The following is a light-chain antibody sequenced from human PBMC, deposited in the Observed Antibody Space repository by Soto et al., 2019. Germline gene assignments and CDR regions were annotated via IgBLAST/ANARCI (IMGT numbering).Light chain of an antibody. CDR2: GAS. CDR1: QSVDNY. V-gene: IGKV3-15*01. Sequence: ILMTQSPDTLSVSLGQRVTLSCRASQSVDNYLAWYQQRPGQSPRLLIYGASTRATGVPARFSGSGSETHITLPISSLQSEDLAVYYCQQYNDWPRTFGPGTKGELK. J-gene: IGKJ1*01. CDR3: QQYNDWPRT.